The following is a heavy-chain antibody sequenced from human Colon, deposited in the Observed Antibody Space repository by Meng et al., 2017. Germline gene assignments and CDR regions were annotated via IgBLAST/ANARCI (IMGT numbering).Heavy chain of an antibody. Sequence: SETLSLTCTGSGGSISSHYWSWIRQPPGKGLEWIGCIYYSGGTNYNPSLKSRVTISLDTSKNQFSLKLSYVTAADTAVDYGSRGMGGSYDNSGYWDAFDIWGQGTLVTVSS. J-gene: IGHJ3*02. D-gene: IGHD3-22*01. CDR1: GGSISSHY. CDR2: IYYSGGT. V-gene: IGHV4-59*11. CDR3: SRGMGGSYDNSGYWDAFDI.